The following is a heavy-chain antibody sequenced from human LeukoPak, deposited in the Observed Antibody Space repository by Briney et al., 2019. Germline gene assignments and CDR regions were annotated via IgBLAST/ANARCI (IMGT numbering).Heavy chain of an antibody. CDR1: GFTFSSYA. Sequence: GGSLRLSCAASGFTFSSYAMSWVRQAPGKGLEWVSAISGSGGSTYNADSVKGRFTISRDNSKSTLYLQMNSLRAEDTAVYYCAKDPLPGIAGDWGQGTLVTVSS. CDR3: AKDPLPGIAGD. V-gene: IGHV3-23*01. CDR2: ISGSGGST. J-gene: IGHJ4*02. D-gene: IGHD6-13*01.